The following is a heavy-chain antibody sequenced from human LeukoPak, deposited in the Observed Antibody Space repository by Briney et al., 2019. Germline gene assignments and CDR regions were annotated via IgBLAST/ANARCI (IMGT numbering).Heavy chain of an antibody. D-gene: IGHD2-15*01. CDR1: GFTFSSYW. J-gene: IGHJ4*02. V-gene: IGHV3-7*01. CDR2: IKQDGSEK. CDR3: ASSGQTYSSSSRYCSGGSCLDY. Sequence: GGSLRLSCAASGFTFSSYWMSWVRQAPGKGLEWVANIKQDGSEKYYVDSVKGRFIISRDNAKNSLYLQMNSLRAEDTAVYYCASSGQTYSSSSRYCSGGSCLDYWGQGTLVTVSS.